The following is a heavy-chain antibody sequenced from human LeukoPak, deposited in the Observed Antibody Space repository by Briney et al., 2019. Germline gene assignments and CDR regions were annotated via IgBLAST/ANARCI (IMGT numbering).Heavy chain of an antibody. D-gene: IGHD4-17*01. J-gene: IGHJ4*02. CDR3: TRMTTGHDY. CDR1: GVSFNDYY. Sequence: SETLSLTCAVSGVSFNDYYWSWVRQTPGKGLEWIGEINHSGYTNHSPSLKSRVTLSIDTSRKQFSLNVRSVTVADTGIYYCTRMTTGHDYWGQGTLVTVSS. CDR2: INHSGYT. V-gene: IGHV4-34*01.